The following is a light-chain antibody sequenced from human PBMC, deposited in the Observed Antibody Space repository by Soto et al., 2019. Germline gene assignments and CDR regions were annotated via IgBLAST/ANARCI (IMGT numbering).Light chain of an antibody. CDR2: DAS. CDR3: QQRSNWPST. V-gene: IGKV3-11*01. J-gene: IGKJ4*01. Sequence: EIVLTQSPATLSLSPGGGATLSCRTSQSVSSYLAWYQQKPGQAPRLLISDASNRAAGIPARSSGSGSGTDFTLTITSLEPEDFAVYYCQQRSNWPSTFGGGTKVEIK. CDR1: QSVSSY.